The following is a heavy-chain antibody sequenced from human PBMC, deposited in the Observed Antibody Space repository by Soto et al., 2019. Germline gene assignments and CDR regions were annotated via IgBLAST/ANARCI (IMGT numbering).Heavy chain of an antibody. Sequence: QVQLVQSGAAVKKPGSSVKVSCKASGGTFSSYTINWVRQAPGQGLEWMGGIIPIFDTANYAQKFQGRVTITADESTSTSYMVVSSLRSEDTAVYYCSRNGTLTGYAYGMDVWGQGTTVTVSS. CDR3: SRNGTLTGYAYGMDV. CDR2: IIPIFDTA. J-gene: IGHJ6*02. D-gene: IGHD5-12*01. V-gene: IGHV1-69*01. CDR1: GGTFSSYT.